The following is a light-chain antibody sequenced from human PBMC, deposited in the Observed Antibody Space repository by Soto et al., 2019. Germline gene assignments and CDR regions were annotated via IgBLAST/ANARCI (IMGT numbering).Light chain of an antibody. Sequence: DIQMTQAASSLSASVGDRFTITCRASQSISSYLNWYQQKPGKAPKLLIYAASSLQSGVPSRFSGSGSGTDFTLTISSLQPEDFATYYCQQSYSTLWTFGQGTKVDIK. J-gene: IGKJ1*01. V-gene: IGKV1-39*01. CDR3: QQSYSTLWT. CDR2: AAS. CDR1: QSISSY.